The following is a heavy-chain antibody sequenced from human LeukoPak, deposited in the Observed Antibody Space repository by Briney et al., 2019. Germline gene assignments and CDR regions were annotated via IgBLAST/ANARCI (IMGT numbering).Heavy chain of an antibody. CDR2: ISTSSSYI. CDR3: ARFATYGSGTYALDY. J-gene: IGHJ4*02. Sequence: GGSLRLSCAASGFIFSSYSMNWVRQAPGKGLEWVSSISTSSSYIYHADSVKGRFTISRDNAKNSLYLQMNSLRAEDTAVYYCARFATYGSGTYALDYWGQGTLVTVSS. CDR1: GFIFSSYS. D-gene: IGHD3-10*01. V-gene: IGHV3-21*01.